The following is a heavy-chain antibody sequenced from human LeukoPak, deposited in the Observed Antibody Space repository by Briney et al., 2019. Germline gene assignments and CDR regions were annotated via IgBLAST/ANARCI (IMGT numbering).Heavy chain of an antibody. D-gene: IGHD1-26*01. CDR1: GFTFHDHA. CDR3: TKDFGPEVGTTDF. V-gene: IGHV3-9*01. CDR2: ISWNSGSI. Sequence: GRSLRLSCAASGFTFHDHAMHWVRQAPGKGLEWVSGISWNSGSIGYADSVKGRFTISRDNAKNSVDLQMNSLRAEDTALYYCTKDFGPEVGTTDFWGQGTLATVSS. J-gene: IGHJ4*02.